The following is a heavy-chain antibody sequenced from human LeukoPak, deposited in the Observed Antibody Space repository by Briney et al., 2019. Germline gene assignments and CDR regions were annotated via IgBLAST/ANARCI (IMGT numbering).Heavy chain of an antibody. D-gene: IGHD4-17*01. J-gene: IGHJ4*02. CDR2: INHSGST. CDR3: ARATERYFDY. V-gene: IGHV4-34*01. Sequence: SETLSLTCAVYGGSFSGYYWSWIRQPPGKGLEWIGEINHSGSTNYNPSLKSRVTISVDTSKNQFSLKLSSVTAADTAVYYCARATERYFDYWGQGTLVTVSS. CDR1: GGSFSGYY.